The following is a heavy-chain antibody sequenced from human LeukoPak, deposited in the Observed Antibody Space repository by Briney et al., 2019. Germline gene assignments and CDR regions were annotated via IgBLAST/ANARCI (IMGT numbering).Heavy chain of an antibody. D-gene: IGHD1-26*01. J-gene: IGHJ3*02. CDR1: GGSFSGYY. CDR2: INHSGST. V-gene: IGHV4-34*01. CDR3: ARGGWELLPSAFDI. Sequence: SETLSLTCAVYGGSFSGYYWSWIRQPPGKGLEWIGEINHSGSTNYNPSLKSRVTISVGTCKNQFSLKLSSVTAADTAVYYCARGGWELLPSAFDIWGQGTMVTVSS.